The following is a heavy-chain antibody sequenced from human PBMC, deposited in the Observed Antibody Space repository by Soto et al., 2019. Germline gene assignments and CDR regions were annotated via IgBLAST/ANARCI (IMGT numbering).Heavy chain of an antibody. V-gene: IGHV1-69*01. D-gene: IGHD6-13*01. CDR3: ARSFIAAAGLTYFYYAMDV. Sequence: QVQLVQSGAEVKKPGSSVKVSCKASGGTFSNHAVNWMRQAPGQGLEWMGGVIPLFGATNYAQKFQGRVTIIADESTSTAHMELNTLRSEDTAVYYCARSFIAAAGLTYFYYAMDVWGQGTTVTVSS. CDR1: GGTFSNHA. CDR2: VIPLFGAT. J-gene: IGHJ6*02.